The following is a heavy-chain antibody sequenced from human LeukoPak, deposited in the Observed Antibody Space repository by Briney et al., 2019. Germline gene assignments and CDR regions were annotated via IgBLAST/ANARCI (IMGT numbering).Heavy chain of an antibody. V-gene: IGHV3-64D*09. CDR3: AKGVWNCGGDCYSTFDY. J-gene: IGHJ4*02. CDR1: GFTFSSYA. Sequence: GGSLRLSCSASGFTFSSYAMHWVRQAPGKGLEYVSAISSNGGSTYYADSVKGRFTISRDNSKNTLYLQMSSLRAEDTAVYYCAKGVWNCGGDCYSTFDYWGQGTLVTVSS. CDR2: ISSNGGST. D-gene: IGHD2-21*02.